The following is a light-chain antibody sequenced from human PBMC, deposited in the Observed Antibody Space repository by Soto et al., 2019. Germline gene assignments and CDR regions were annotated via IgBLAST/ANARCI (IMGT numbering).Light chain of an antibody. CDR2: GAS. J-gene: IGKJ1*01. V-gene: IGKV3-20*01. Sequence: EIVLTHSPGTLSLSPGERATLSCRASHFVASSYVAWYQQKPDQAPRLLIYGASSRATGIPERFSGSGSGTDFTLTISRLEPEDFAVYYCQQYGSSPGTFGQGTKVDIK. CDR3: QQYGSSPGT. CDR1: HFVASSY.